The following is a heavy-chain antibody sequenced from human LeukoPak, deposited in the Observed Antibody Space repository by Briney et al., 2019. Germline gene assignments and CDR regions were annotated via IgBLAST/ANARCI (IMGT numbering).Heavy chain of an antibody. CDR3: ARARGYYDFWSLGY. V-gene: IGHV4-59*01. CDR2: IYYSGST. D-gene: IGHD3-3*01. Sequence: SETLSLTCTVSGGSISSYYWSWIRQPPGKGLEWIGYIYYSGSTNYNPSLKSRVTISLDTSKNQFSLNLSSVTAADTAVYYCARARGYYDFWSLGYWGQGTLVTVSS. J-gene: IGHJ4*02. CDR1: GGSISSYY.